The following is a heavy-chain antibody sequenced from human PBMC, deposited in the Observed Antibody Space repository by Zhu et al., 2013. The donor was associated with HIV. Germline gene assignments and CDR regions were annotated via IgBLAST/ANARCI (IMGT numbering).Heavy chain of an antibody. CDR1: GGTFSRSA. Sequence: QVQLVQSGAEVKKPGSSVKVSCKASGGTFSRSAFTWVRQAHGQGLEWMGTIIPMFGTTNYAQIFQGRVTITADESTSTAYMELSSLRSEDTALYYCARDGERTSAWSYWGQGTLVTVSS. J-gene: IGHJ1*01. V-gene: IGHV1-69*18. CDR3: ARDGERTSAWSY. CDR2: IIPMFGTT. D-gene: IGHD2-2*01.